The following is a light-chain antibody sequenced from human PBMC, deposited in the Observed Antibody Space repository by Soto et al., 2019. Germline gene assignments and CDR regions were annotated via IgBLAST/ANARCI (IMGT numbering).Light chain of an antibody. CDR2: GAS. J-gene: IGKJ5*01. Sequence: EIVMTQSPATLSVSPGDGATLSCRASQSVDSNLAWYQQKPGQTPRLLIYGASTRPTGIPARFSGSGSGTQSTLTISSLKSEDFVVYYCQQYNDRTPITFGQGKRLEI. CDR3: QQYNDRTPIT. CDR1: QSVDSN. V-gene: IGKV3D-15*01.